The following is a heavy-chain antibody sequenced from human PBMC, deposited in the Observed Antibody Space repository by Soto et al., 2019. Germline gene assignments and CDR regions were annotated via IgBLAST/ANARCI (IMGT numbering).Heavy chain of an antibody. Sequence: SQTLSLTCVIPGDSVSSNRVTWNWIRQSPSRGLEWLGRTYFRSKWYNDYAESVRSRITIDPDTSKNQFSLHLNSVTPEDTAVYYCVRLVGNSWLDFWGQGTLVTVSS. CDR1: GDSVSSNRVT. CDR3: VRLVGNSWLDF. J-gene: IGHJ5*01. CDR2: TYFRSKWYN. V-gene: IGHV6-1*01. D-gene: IGHD2-2*01.